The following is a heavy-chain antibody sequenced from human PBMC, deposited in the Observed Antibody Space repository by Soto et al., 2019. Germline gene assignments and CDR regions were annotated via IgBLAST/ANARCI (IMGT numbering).Heavy chain of an antibody. D-gene: IGHD2-15*01. CDR2: IYYSGST. J-gene: IGHJ4*02. V-gene: IGHV4-59*01. CDR3: AREGCSGGNCYFDY. CDR1: GGSISSSY. Sequence: LXLTCTVSGGSISSSYWSWIRQPPGTGLEWIGYIYYSGSTNYNPSLKSRVTVSVDTSKNQLSLKLSSVTAADTAVYYCAREGCSGGNCYFDYWGQGNLVTVSS.